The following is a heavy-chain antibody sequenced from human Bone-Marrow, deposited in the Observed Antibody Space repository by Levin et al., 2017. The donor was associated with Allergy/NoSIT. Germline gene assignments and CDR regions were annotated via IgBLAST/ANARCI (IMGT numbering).Heavy chain of an antibody. V-gene: IGHV4-59*01. CDR3: ARTYSGYDWGGSFDV. D-gene: IGHD5-12*01. CDR1: DVSISHFH. CDR2: SHSSGSP. J-gene: IGHJ3*01. Sequence: PSETLSLTCTVSDVSISHFHWNWIRQAPGQGLEWIGSSHSSGSPIYNPSLKNRISMSIDPSKRQFFLHMNSLTAADTALYYCARTYSGYDWGGSFDVWGPGTMVTVSS.